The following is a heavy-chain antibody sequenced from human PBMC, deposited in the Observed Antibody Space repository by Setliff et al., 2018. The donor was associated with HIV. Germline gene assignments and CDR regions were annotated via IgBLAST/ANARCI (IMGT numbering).Heavy chain of an antibody. V-gene: IGHV3-15*07. CDR1: GFTFSNAW. CDR2: IKSKTDGGTT. CDR3: TTKPPAADFQH. D-gene: IGHD2-2*01. Sequence: GGSLRLSCAASGFTFSNAWMNWVRQAPGKGLEWAGRIKSKTDGGTTDYAAPVKGRFTISRDDSKNTLYLQMNSLKTEDTAIYYCTTKPPAADFQHWGQGTLVTVSS. J-gene: IGHJ1*01.